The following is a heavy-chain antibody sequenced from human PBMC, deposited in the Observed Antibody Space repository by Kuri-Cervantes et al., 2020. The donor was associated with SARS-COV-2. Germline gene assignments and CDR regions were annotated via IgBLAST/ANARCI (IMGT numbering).Heavy chain of an antibody. D-gene: IGHD2-2*01. CDR3: ARDILAYCSTTICPPDGVDV. Sequence: ASVKVSCKASGYTFTSYAMHWVRQAPGQRLEWMGWINAGNGNTKYSQKFQGRVTITRDTSASTAYMELSSLRSEDTAVYYCARDILAYCSTTICPPDGVDVWGQGTTVTVSS. J-gene: IGHJ6*02. CDR2: INAGNGNT. V-gene: IGHV1-3*01. CDR1: GYTFTSYA.